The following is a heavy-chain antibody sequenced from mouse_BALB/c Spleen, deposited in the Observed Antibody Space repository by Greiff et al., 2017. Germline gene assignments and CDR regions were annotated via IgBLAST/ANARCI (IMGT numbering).Heavy chain of an antibody. CDR1: GFTFSSYG. CDR2: ISSGGSYT. CDR3: ARDRGPFAY. V-gene: IGHV5-6*01. Sequence: EVKLMESGGDLVKPGGSLKLSCAASGFTFSSYGMSWVRQTPDKRLEWVATISSGGSYTYYPDSVKGRFTISRDNAKNTLYLQMSSLRSEDTAMYYCARDRGPFAYWGQGTLVTVSA. D-gene: IGHD3-1*01. J-gene: IGHJ3*01.